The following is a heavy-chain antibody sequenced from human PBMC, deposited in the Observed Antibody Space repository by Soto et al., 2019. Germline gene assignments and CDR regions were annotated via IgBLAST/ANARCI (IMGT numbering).Heavy chain of an antibody. Sequence: EGSLRLSCAASGFTFSSYAMSWVRQAPGKGLQWVSAVSGSGGSTYYADSVKGRFTISRDNSKNTLYLQMNSLRAEDTAVYYCAKDLSLVAAAGIITLYYYYGMDVWGQGTTVTVSS. V-gene: IGHV3-23*01. CDR1: GFTFSSYA. J-gene: IGHJ6*02. CDR2: VSGSGGST. D-gene: IGHD6-13*01. CDR3: AKDLSLVAAAGIITLYYYYGMDV.